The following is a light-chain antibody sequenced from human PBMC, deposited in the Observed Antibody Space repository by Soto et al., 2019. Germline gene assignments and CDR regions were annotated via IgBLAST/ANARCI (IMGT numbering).Light chain of an antibody. CDR2: AAS. CDR3: QQGFITPYT. J-gene: IGKJ2*01. V-gene: IGKV1-39*01. Sequence: DLQMTQSPSSLSASVGDSVTITCRASQSISTFSNWYQQKPGKAPKLLIYAASSLKDGVPSRFSGSGSATDFTLTISSLQPEDFATYYCQQGFITPYTFGQGTKVQIK. CDR1: QSISTF.